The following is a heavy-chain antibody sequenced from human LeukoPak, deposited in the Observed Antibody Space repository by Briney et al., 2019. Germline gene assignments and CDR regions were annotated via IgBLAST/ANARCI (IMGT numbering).Heavy chain of an antibody. V-gene: IGHV1-69*13. CDR3: ARASLGDCSSTSCYTGVSWFDP. CDR2: IIPIFSTA. CDR1: GGTYSSYA. D-gene: IGHD2-2*02. J-gene: IGHJ5*02. Sequence: ASVKVSCKASGGTYSSYAISWVRQAPGQGLEWMGGIIPIFSTAKYAQKFQGRVTITADESTSTAYMELSSLRSVDTAVYYCARASLGDCSSTSCYTGVSWFDPWGQGTLVTVSS.